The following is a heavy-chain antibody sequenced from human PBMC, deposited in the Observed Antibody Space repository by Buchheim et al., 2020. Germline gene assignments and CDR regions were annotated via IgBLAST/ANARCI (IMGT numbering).Heavy chain of an antibody. V-gene: IGHV4-39*07. CDR3: ARGSYQTGWRGFSYYSMDV. D-gene: IGHD6-19*01. J-gene: IGHJ6*02. Sequence: HLQGSGPGLVRPSETLSLTCTVSGASINSGGYYWDWVRQPPGKGLEWVGHIYSGGSTYFNPYLKSRVTISFDSSNNQISLMLTSVTAADTGTYYCARGSYQTGWRGFSYYSMDVWGQGT. CDR2: IYSGGST. CDR1: GASINSGGYY.